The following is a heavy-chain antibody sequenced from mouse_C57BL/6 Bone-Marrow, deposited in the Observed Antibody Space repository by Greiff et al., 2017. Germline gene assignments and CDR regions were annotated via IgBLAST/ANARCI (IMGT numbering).Heavy chain of an antibody. D-gene: IGHD1-1*01. V-gene: IGHV1-85*01. J-gene: IGHJ1*03. CDR1: GYTFTSYD. CDR3: ARLEFDGSSGDWYFDV. CDR2: IYPRDGST. Sequence: VQLQQSGPELVKPGASVKLSYKASGYTFTSYDINWVKQRPGQGLEWIGWIYPRDGSTKYNEKFKGKATLTVDTSSSTAYMELHSRTSEDSAVYFCARLEFDGSSGDWYFDVWGTGTTVTVSS.